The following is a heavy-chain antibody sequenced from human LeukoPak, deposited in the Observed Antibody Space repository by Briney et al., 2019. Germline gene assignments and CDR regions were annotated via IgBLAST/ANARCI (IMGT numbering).Heavy chain of an antibody. Sequence: GGSLRLSCAASGFTFSDYYMSWIRQAPGKGLEWVSYISSSGSTIYYADSVEGRFTISRDNAKNSLCLQMNSLRAEDTAVYYCARDSGYSYGHYYYYYMDVWGKGTTVTVSS. J-gene: IGHJ6*03. V-gene: IGHV3-11*04. CDR2: ISSSGSTI. CDR1: GFTFSDYY. CDR3: ARDSGYSYGHYYYYYMDV. D-gene: IGHD5-18*01.